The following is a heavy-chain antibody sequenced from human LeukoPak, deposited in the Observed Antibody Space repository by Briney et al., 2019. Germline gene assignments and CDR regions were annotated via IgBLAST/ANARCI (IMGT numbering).Heavy chain of an antibody. D-gene: IGHD5-12*01. V-gene: IGHV3-23*01. CDR2: VSGSGGST. Sequence: GGSLRLSCTASGFTFSSYAMNWVRQAPGKGLEWVSGVSGSGGSTYYADSVKGRFTISRDSSKSTLYLQMNSLRAGDTAIYYCAKDALATPTRYFQHWGQGTLVTVSS. CDR1: GFTFSSYA. J-gene: IGHJ1*01. CDR3: AKDALATPTRYFQH.